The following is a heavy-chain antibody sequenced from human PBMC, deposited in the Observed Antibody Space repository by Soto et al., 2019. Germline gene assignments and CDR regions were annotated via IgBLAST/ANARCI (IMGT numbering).Heavy chain of an antibody. CDR1: GFNFSTYW. V-gene: IGHV3-74*01. D-gene: IGHD1-1*01. CDR3: VRGGYMHACDI. J-gene: IGHJ3*02. Sequence: PGGSLRLSFAAAGFNFSTYWMYWVRQAPGKGLVWVAHINSDGSSTNYAEAVKGRFTFSRDNAKNTLYLQMNSLRAEDTAVYYCVRGGYMHACDIWGQGTMVTVSS. CDR2: INSDGSST.